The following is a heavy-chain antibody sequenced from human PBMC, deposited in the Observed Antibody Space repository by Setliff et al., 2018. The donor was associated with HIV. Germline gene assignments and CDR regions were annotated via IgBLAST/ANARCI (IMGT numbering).Heavy chain of an antibody. CDR2: IYTSGTT. J-gene: IGHJ4*02. Sequence: SETLSLTCTVSGVSISSGTYYWSWIRQPAGKALEWIGRIYTSGTTNFNPSLKSRVTISRDPSKNQFSLNLNSVTAADTAVYYCAREEYSYIDFWGQGTLVTVSS. V-gene: IGHV4-61*02. D-gene: IGHD3-16*02. CDR3: AREEYSYIDF. CDR1: GVSISSGTYY.